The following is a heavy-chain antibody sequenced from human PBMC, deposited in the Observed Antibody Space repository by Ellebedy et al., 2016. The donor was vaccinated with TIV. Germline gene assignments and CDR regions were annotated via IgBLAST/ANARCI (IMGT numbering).Heavy chain of an antibody. J-gene: IGHJ4*02. V-gene: IGHV4-59*01. CDR3: ARVSRYFEY. CDR1: GASISGYY. Sequence: MPSETLSLTCTVSGASISGYYWGWIRQPPGKTLEWIGYIYYSGSTNYNSSLKSRATISVDTSKNQFSLNLSSVTAADTAVYYCARVSRYFEYWGQGILVPVSS. CDR2: IYYSGST.